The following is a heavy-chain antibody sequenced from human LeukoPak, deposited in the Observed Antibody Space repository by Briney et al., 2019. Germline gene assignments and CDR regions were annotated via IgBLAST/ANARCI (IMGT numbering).Heavy chain of an antibody. Sequence: SETLSLTCTVSGGSISSSNWWSWVRQPPGKGLEWIGEIYHSGSANYNPSLKSRVTISVDKSKNQFSLRLSSVTAADTAVYYCASAGHDGIGYKVCWGQGTLVTVSS. CDR2: IYHSGSA. D-gene: IGHD3-22*01. V-gene: IGHV4-4*02. CDR3: ASAGHDGIGYKVC. CDR1: GGSISSSNW. J-gene: IGHJ4*02.